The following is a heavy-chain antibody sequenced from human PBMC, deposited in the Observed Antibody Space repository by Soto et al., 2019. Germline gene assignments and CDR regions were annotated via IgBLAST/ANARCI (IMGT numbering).Heavy chain of an antibody. Sequence: QVQLQESGPGLVKPSQTLSLTCTVSGGSISSGGYYWSWIRQHPGKGLEWIGYIYHSGSTYYNPSLKSRVTIPVDTSKNHFSLKVSSVTAADTAVYYCAREAAGILNWFDPWGQGTLVTVSS. V-gene: IGHV4-31*03. CDR1: GGSISSGGYY. D-gene: IGHD6-25*01. CDR3: AREAAGILNWFDP. J-gene: IGHJ5*02. CDR2: IYHSGST.